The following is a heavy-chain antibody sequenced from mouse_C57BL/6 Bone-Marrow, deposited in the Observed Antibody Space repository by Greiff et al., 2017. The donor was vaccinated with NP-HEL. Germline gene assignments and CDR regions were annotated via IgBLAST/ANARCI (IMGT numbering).Heavy chain of an antibody. J-gene: IGHJ3*01. D-gene: IGHD2-4*01. CDR3: ARPLYYDYSWFAY. CDR2: IYPGSGST. Sequence: QVQLQQSGAELVKPGASVKMSCKASGYTFTSYWITWVKQRPGQGLEWIGDIYPGSGSTNYNEKFKSKATLTVDTSSSTAYMQLSSLTSEDSAVYYCARPLYYDYSWFAYWGQGTLVTVSA. CDR1: GYTFTSYW. V-gene: IGHV1-55*01.